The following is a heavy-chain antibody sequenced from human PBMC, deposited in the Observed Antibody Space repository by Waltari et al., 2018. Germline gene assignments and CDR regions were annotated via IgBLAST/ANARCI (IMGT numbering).Heavy chain of an antibody. V-gene: IGHV1-2*02. Sequence: QVQLVQSGAEVKKPGASVKVSCKASGYTFTGYYMHWVRQAPGQGLEWMGWINPNRGGTNYAQKFQGRVTMTRDTSISTAYMELSRLRSDDTAVYYCARGGGYSSSWESYFDYWGQGTLVTVSS. D-gene: IGHD6-13*01. CDR1: GYTFTGYY. CDR2: INPNRGGT. J-gene: IGHJ4*02. CDR3: ARGGGYSSSWESYFDY.